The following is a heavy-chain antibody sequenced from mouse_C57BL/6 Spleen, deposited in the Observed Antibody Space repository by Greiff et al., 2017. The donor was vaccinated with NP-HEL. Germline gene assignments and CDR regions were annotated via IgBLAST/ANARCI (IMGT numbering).Heavy chain of an antibody. V-gene: IGHV1-82*01. CDR2: IYPGDGDT. CDR1: GYAFSSSW. CDR3: ARGNTAQAEDY. J-gene: IGHJ4*01. Sequence: QVQLKQSGPELVKPGASVKISCKASGYAFSSSWMNWVKQRPGKGLEWIGRIYPGDGDTNYNGKFKGKATLTADKSSSTAYMQLSSLTSEDSAVYFCARGNTAQAEDYWGQGTSVTVSS. D-gene: IGHD3-2*02.